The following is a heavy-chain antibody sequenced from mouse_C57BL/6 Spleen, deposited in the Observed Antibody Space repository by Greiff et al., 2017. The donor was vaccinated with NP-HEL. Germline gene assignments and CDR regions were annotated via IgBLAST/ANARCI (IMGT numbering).Heavy chain of an antibody. Sequence: VQLQQSGAELVRPGASVKLSCKASGYTFTDYYINWVKQRPGQGLEWIARIYPGSGNTYYNEKFKGKATLTAEKSSSTAYMQLSSLTSEDSAVYFCATGHYYGSSYHLFDYWGQGTTLTVSS. D-gene: IGHD1-1*01. V-gene: IGHV1-76*01. CDR2: IYPGSGNT. CDR1: GYTFTDYY. J-gene: IGHJ2*01. CDR3: ATGHYYGSSYHLFDY.